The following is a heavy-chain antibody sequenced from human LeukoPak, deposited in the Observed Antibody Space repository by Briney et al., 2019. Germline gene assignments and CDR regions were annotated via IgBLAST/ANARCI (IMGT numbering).Heavy chain of an antibody. CDR3: AKDGHPCRGWLDY. J-gene: IGHJ4*02. CDR1: GFTFSSYG. CDR2: IWYDGSNK. V-gene: IGHV3-33*06. Sequence: GGSLRLSCAASGFTFSSYGMHWVRQAPGKGLEWVAVIWYDGSNKYYADSVKGRFTISRDNSKNTLYLQTNSLRAEDTAVYYCAKDGHPCRGWLDYWGQGTLVTVSS. D-gene: IGHD6-19*01.